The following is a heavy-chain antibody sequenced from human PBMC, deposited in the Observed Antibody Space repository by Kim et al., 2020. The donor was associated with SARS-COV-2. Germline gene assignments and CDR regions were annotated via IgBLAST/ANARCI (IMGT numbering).Heavy chain of an antibody. CDR3: AKGYGGNPQ. D-gene: IGHD2-15*01. V-gene: IGHV3-23*01. CDR2: GST. Sequence: GSTYYADSVKGRFTLSREHSKTTLYLQMNSLRAEDTAVYYCAKGYGGNPQWGQGTLVTVSS. J-gene: IGHJ4*02.